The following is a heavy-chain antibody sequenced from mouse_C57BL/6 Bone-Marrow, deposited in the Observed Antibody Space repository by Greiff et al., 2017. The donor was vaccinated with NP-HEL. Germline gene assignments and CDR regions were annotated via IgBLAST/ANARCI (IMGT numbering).Heavy chain of an antibody. V-gene: IGHV1-81*01. CDR2: IYPRSGNT. CDR1: GYTFTSYG. CDR3: ARSDYGGRDWYFEV. D-gene: IGHD1-1*01. J-gene: IGHJ1*03. Sequence: VQLQQSGAELARPGASVKLSCKASGYTFTSYGISWVKQRTGQGLEWIGEIYPRSGNTYYNEKFKGKATLTADKSSSTAYMELRSLTSEAAAVYFCARSDYGGRDWYFEVWGTGTTVTVSS.